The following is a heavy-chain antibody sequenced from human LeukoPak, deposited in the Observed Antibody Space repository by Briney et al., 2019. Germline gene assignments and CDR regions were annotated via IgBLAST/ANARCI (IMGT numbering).Heavy chain of an antibody. CDR3: GRGASGTWDY. D-gene: IGHD5-12*01. J-gene: IGHJ4*02. CDR1: GFTFSNYW. CDR2: VNEEGGAK. V-gene: IGHV3-7*01. Sequence: GGSLRLSCVASGFTFSNYWMSWVRQAPGKGLEWVANVNEEGGAKFYVDSVRGRVTISRDNAKNSLYLEMNSLRDEDTAVYYCGRGASGTWDYWGQGTLVTVSS.